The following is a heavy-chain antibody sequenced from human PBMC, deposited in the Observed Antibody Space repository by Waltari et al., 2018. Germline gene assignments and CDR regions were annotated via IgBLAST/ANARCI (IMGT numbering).Heavy chain of an antibody. D-gene: IGHD3-22*01. CDR2: IWYDGSNK. CDR3: GKDQNFYDSSGWGEYYFDY. CDR1: VFTFSSYG. J-gene: IGHJ4*02. V-gene: IGHV3-30*18. Sequence: QVQLVESGGGVVQPGRSLRLSCAASVFTFSSYGMHWVRQAPGKGRAGVAVIWYDGSNKYYADCGKGGLTIARDNSKNTLYLQMNSLRAEDTAMYYCGKDQNFYDSSGWGEYYFDYWGQGTLVTVSS.